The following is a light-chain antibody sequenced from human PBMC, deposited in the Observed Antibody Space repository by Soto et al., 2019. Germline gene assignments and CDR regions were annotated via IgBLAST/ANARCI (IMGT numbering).Light chain of an antibody. Sequence: DLQMTQSPSSLSASVGDRVTITCRASQSISRYLNWYQHKPGKAPKLLIYAASSLQSGVPSRFSGSGSGAVFTLTISSLQPEDFATYYCQQSYSTPPITFGQGTRLKIK. J-gene: IGKJ5*01. CDR2: AAS. CDR1: QSISRY. V-gene: IGKV1-39*01. CDR3: QQSYSTPPIT.